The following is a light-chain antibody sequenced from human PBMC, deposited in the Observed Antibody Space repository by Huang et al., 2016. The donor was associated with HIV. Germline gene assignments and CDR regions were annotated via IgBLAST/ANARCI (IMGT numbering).Light chain of an antibody. CDR2: WPS. V-gene: IGKV4-1*01. CDR1: QSILHTSKNKNY. Sequence: DIVMTQSPDSLTVSLGERATINCKSSQSILHTSKNKNYISWFQQKPGQPPQLRRHWPSTRASGVPDLLSGSASGTDFTLTINGLQSEDVPVYYCQQYFSTPRTFGQGTRVEIK. CDR3: QQYFSTPRT. J-gene: IGKJ1*01.